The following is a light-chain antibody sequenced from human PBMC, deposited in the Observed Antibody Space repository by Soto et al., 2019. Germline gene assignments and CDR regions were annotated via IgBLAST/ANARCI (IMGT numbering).Light chain of an antibody. CDR1: QDIRNE. CDR3: LQDYSYTRK. Sequence: PITQYETSLSASVGDVVTITCRASQDIRNELGWYQQKPGKAPRLLIYAASTLQSGVPSRFSGSGSGADFTLTISRVQPEDFASYYCLQDYSYTRKFGPGTKVEI. V-gene: IGKV1-6*02. J-gene: IGKJ1*01. CDR2: AAS.